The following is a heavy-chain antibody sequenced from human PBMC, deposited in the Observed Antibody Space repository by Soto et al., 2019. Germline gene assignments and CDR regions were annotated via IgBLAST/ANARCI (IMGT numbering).Heavy chain of an antibody. V-gene: IGHV4-30-4*01. Sequence: QVQLQESGPGLVKPSQTLSLTCTVSGGSISSGDYYWSWIRQPPGKGLEWIGYIYYSGSTYYNPSLKSRVXXSXDXXKNQFSLKLSSVTAADTAVYYCARDVGTMLYGMDVWGQGTTVTVSS. CDR2: IYYSGST. CDR3: ARDVGTMLYGMDV. D-gene: IGHD3-10*01. J-gene: IGHJ6*02. CDR1: GGSISSGDYY.